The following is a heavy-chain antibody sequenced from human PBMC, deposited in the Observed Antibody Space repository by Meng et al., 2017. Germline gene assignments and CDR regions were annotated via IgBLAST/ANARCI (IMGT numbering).Heavy chain of an antibody. D-gene: IGHD2-2*01. CDR3: ATRGNPYLNG. CDR2: INTYNGKT. CDR1: AYTLSSDG. V-gene: IGHV1-18*01. Sequence: GPLVQSGAEVKKPGASVKASCDAPAYTLSSDGFSWVRQAPGQGLEWLGWINTYNGKTDYAHKFQDRVTLTTDTFTNTAYMELRSLRSDDTAVYYCATRGNPYLNGWGQGNLVNVAS. J-gene: IGHJ4*02.